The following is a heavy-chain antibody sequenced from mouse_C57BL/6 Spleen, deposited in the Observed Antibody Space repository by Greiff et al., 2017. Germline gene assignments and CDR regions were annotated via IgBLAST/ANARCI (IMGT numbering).Heavy chain of an antibody. Sequence: EVKLMESGPGLVKPSQSLSLTCSVTGYSITSGYYWNWIRQFPGNKLEWMGYISYDGSNNYNPSLKNRISITRDTSKNQFFLKLNSVTTEDTATYYCARDYYSNYAGAMDYWGQGTSVTVSS. V-gene: IGHV3-6*01. CDR3: ARDYYSNYAGAMDY. D-gene: IGHD2-5*01. J-gene: IGHJ4*01. CDR2: ISYDGSN. CDR1: GYSITSGYY.